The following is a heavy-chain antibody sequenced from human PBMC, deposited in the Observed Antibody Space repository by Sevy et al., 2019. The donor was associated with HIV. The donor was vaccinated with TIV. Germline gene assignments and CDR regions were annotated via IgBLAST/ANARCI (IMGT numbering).Heavy chain of an antibody. V-gene: IGHV3-30*04. CDR3: AREGGYTSAWSPGNY. J-gene: IGHJ4*02. D-gene: IGHD6-19*01. Sequence: GGSLRLSCAASGFTFNTHAMHWVRQAPGKGLEWVALISYDGIIKYYADSVKGRLTISRDNSKNTLSLQRNSLRIEDTAVYYCAREGGYTSAWSPGNYWGQGTLVTVSS. CDR2: ISYDGIIK. CDR1: GFTFNTHA.